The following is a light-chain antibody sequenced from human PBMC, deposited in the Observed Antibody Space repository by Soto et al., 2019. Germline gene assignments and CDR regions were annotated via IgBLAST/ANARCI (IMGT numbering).Light chain of an antibody. CDR3: QQYYSTPLYT. CDR2: WAS. Sequence: DIVMTQSPDSLAVSLGERATINCKSSQSVLYSSNKKNYLAWYQQQPGQPPKLLIYWASTRDSGVPDRFSGSGSGTDFTLTSSSLQAEDVAVYYCQQYYSTPLYTFGQGTKLEIK. J-gene: IGKJ2*01. V-gene: IGKV4-1*01. CDR1: QSVLYSSNKKNY.